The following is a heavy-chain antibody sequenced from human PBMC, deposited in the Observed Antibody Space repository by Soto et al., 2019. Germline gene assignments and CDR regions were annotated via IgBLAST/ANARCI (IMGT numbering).Heavy chain of an antibody. D-gene: IGHD6-6*01. CDR3: ARDLYSSSSPNDY. V-gene: IGHV1-69*08. CDR2: IIPILGIA. J-gene: IGHJ4*02. Sequence: VQLVQSGAEVKKPGSSVKVSCKASGGTFSSYTISWVRQAPGQGLEWMGRIIPILGIANYAQKFQGRVTITADKSTSTAYMELSSLRSEDTAVYYCARDLYSSSSPNDYWGQGTLVTVSS. CDR1: GGTFSSYT.